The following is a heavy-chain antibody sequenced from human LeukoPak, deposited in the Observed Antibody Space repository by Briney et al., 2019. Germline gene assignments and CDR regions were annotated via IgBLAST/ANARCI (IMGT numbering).Heavy chain of an antibody. D-gene: IGHD2-2*01. CDR1: GFTFSSYW. Sequence: GGSLRFSCAASGFTFSSYWMHWVRQAPGKGLVWVSRINSDGSSTGYADSVKGRFTISRDNAKNTLFLQMNSLRAEDTAVYYCVARGYCSSTSCLLEYWGQGTRVTVSS. V-gene: IGHV3-74*01. CDR2: INSDGSST. CDR3: VARGYCSSTSCLLEY. J-gene: IGHJ4*02.